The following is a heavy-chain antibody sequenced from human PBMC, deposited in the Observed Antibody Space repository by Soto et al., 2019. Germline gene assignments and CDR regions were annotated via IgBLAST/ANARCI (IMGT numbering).Heavy chain of an antibody. CDR2: VSGNNGAS. D-gene: IGHD2-2*01. CDR3: VRDQKYFRVNGNWFDS. Sequence: ASVKVSCKASGYTSADFGISWVLQAPGQGLEWMGWVSGNNGASNPAPKVQGRITMTLDTSTGVSYMALRSLRSDDTAIYYCVRDQKYFRVNGNWFDSWGQGTLVTVYS. J-gene: IGHJ5*01. V-gene: IGHV1-18*04. CDR1: GYTSADFG.